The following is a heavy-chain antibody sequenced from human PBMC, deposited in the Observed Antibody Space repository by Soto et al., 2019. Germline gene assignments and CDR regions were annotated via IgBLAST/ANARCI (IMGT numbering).Heavy chain of an antibody. CDR3: ARKATVTTCFDY. D-gene: IGHD4-17*01. J-gene: IGHJ4*02. V-gene: IGHV4-31*03. CDR1: GGSISSGGYY. Sequence: QVQLQESGPGLVKPSQTLSLTCTVSGGSISSGGYYWSWIRQHPGKGLEWNGYIYYSGTTYDNPSLKSRVTISVDTSKNQFSLRLSSVTAADTAVYHCARKATVTTCFDYWGQGTLVTVSS. CDR2: IYYSGTT.